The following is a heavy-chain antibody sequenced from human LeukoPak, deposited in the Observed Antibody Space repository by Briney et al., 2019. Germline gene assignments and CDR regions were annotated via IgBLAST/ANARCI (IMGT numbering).Heavy chain of an antibody. V-gene: IGHV1-3*03. D-gene: IGHD2-2*01. J-gene: IGHJ3*02. CDR1: GYTFTSYA. Sequence: ASVKVSCKASGYTFTSYAMHWVRQAPGQRLEWMGWINAGNGNTKYSQEFQGRVTITRDTSASTAYMELSSLRSEDMAVYYCASITNRYCSSTSCYDSAFDIWGQGTMVTVSS. CDR2: INAGNGNT. CDR3: ASITNRYCSSTSCYDSAFDI.